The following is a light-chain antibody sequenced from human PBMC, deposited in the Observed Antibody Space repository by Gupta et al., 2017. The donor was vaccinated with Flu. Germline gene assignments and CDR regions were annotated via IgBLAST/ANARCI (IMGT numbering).Light chain of an antibody. V-gene: IGKV3-20*01. CDR3: QQYINSPWT. CDR2: ATS. Sequence: EIVLTQSPGTLSLFPGARATLSCRASQSVSSGYLAWYQQRPGQTPRLLIYATSNRATGIPDRFSASGSETEFSLTISRLEPEDSAVYYCQQYINSPWTFGQGTKVQI. CDR1: QSVSSGY. J-gene: IGKJ1*01.